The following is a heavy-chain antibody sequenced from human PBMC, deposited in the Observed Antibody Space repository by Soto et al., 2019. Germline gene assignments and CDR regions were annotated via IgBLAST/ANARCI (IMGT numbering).Heavy chain of an antibody. CDR3: ARHLGAGIAVAGQYFDY. Sequence: APGKGLEWVAVISYDGSNKYCADSVKGRFTISRDNSKNTLYLQMNSLRAEDTAVYYCARHLGAGIAVAGQYFDYWGQGTLVTVSS. CDR2: ISYDGSNK. D-gene: IGHD6-19*01. J-gene: IGHJ4*02. V-gene: IGHV3-33*05.